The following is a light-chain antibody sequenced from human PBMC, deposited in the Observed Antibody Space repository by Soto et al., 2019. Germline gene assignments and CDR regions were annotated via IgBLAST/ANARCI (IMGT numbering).Light chain of an antibody. Sequence: DIQLTQSPFTLSACVGDTVTITCRASQSISSWLAWYQQKPGKAPNLLIYKASSLESGVPSRFSGNGSGTEFTLTISSLQPDDFATYYCQEDNTYSRTFGQGTKVDIK. CDR3: QEDNTYSRT. CDR2: KAS. V-gene: IGKV1-5*03. CDR1: QSISSW. J-gene: IGKJ1*01.